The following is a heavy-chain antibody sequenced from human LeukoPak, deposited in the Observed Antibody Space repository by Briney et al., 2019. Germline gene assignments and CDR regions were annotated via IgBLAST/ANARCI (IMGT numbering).Heavy chain of an antibody. D-gene: IGHD2-15*01. J-gene: IGHJ3*02. V-gene: IGHV4-4*07. CDR2: IYSSGST. Sequence: SETLSLTCTVSGGSISSYYWTWIRQPAGKGLEWIGRIYSSGSTNYNPSLKSRVTLSVDTSKNQFSLRLTSVTAADTAVYYCARKGISALAGAFHIWGQGTMVTVSS. CDR1: GGSISSYY. CDR3: ARKGISALAGAFHI.